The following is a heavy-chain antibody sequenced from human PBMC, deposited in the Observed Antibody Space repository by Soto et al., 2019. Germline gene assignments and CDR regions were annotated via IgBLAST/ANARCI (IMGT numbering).Heavy chain of an antibody. CDR2: IYWYDFQ. D-gene: IGHD6-25*01. Sequence: QITLKESGPTLVKPTQTLTLTCTFSGFSLTTTGLGVGWIRQPPGKTLEWLASIYWYDFQRHSPSLKSRLPIAKDTSNTQVVLTMTNMDPADTATYYCAHRPDGSHFEYWGQGILVTVSS. V-gene: IGHV2-5*01. CDR1: GFSLTTTGLG. CDR3: AHRPDGSHFEY. J-gene: IGHJ4*02.